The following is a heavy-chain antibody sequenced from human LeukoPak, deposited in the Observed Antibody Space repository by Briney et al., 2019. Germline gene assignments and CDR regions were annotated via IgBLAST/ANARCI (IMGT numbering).Heavy chain of an antibody. D-gene: IGHD1-20*01. CDR2: IYYGGST. CDR1: GGSITSPAYY. Sequence: SETLSLTCSVSGGSITSPAYYWGWIRQPPGKGLEWIGTIYYGGSTYYSPSLKSRVTITVDTSKNQFSLEVTSVTASDTAVYYCARPRYNWNHYFDYCGQGRLVTVSS. J-gene: IGHJ4*02. V-gene: IGHV4-39*01. CDR3: ARPRYNWNHYFDY.